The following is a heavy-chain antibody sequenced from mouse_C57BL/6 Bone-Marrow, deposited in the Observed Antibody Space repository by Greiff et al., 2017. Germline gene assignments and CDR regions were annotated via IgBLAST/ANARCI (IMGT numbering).Heavy chain of an antibody. CDR3: ARSDYYYTWFAY. J-gene: IGHJ3*01. Sequence: QVQLQQSGAELVRPGASVKMSCKSSGYTFTSYNMHWVKQTPRQGLEWIGAIYPGNGATSYNQKFKGKATLTVDKSSSTAYMQLSSLTSEDSAVYFCARSDYYYTWFAYWGQGTLVTVSA. V-gene: IGHV1-12*01. CDR1: GYTFTSYN. CDR2: IYPGNGAT. D-gene: IGHD1-1*01.